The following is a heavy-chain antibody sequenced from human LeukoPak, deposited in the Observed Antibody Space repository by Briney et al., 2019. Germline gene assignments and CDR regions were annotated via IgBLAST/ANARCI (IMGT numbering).Heavy chain of an antibody. D-gene: IGHD3-10*01. CDR3: AKGLYYYYASGSYTLDF. CDR1: GFTFSSYA. V-gene: IGHV3-23*01. CDR2: ISGSGGST. Sequence: GGSLRLSCAASGFTFSSYAMSWVRQAPGKGLEWVSAISGSGGSTYYADSVKGRFTISRDNSKNTLYLQMNSLRAEDTAVYYCAKGLYYYYASGSYTLDFWGQGTQVTVSS. J-gene: IGHJ4*02.